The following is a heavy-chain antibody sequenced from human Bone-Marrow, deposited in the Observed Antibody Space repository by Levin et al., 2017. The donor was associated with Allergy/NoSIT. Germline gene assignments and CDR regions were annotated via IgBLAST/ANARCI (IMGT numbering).Heavy chain of an antibody. V-gene: IGHV4-31*03. Sequence: LRLSCTVSGGSISSGGYYWSWIRQHPGKGLEWIGYIYSSGSTYYNPSLKSRLTISVDTSKNHFSLILSSVTAADTAVYYCARGDWDDYWFDPWGQGTLVTVSS. CDR2: IYSSGST. CDR1: GGSISSGGYY. D-gene: IGHD1-1*01. J-gene: IGHJ5*02. CDR3: ARGDWDDYWFDP.